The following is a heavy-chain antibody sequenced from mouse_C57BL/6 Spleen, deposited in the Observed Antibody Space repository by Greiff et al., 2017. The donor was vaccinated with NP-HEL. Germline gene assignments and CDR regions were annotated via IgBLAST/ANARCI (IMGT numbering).Heavy chain of an antibody. CDR2: INPYNGGT. CDR3: ARIAYDYDDVSFAY. J-gene: IGHJ3*01. Sequence: EVQLQQSGPVLVKPGASVKMSCKASGYTFTDYYMNWVKQSHGKSLEWIGVINPYNGGTSYNQKFKGKATLTVDKSSSTAYMELNSLTSEDSAVYYWARIAYDYDDVSFAYWGKGTLVTVSA. D-gene: IGHD2-4*01. V-gene: IGHV1-19*01. CDR1: GYTFTDYY.